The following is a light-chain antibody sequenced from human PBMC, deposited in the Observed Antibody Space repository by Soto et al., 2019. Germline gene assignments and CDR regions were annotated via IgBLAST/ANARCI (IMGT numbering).Light chain of an antibody. CDR2: GAS. CDR3: QQRQYWPPIT. Sequence: VLTQSPATLSWAPGERSTLSCRASLNVNSYLAWYQQKPGQAPRLVIYGASNRAPGIPARFSGSGSGTDFTLTISSLEPEYFAVYYCQQRQYWPPITCGQGTRLEI. J-gene: IGKJ5*01. V-gene: IGKV3-11*01. CDR1: LNVNSY.